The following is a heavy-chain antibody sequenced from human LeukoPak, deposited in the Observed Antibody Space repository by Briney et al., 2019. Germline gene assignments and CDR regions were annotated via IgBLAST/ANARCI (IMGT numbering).Heavy chain of an antibody. CDR1: GYTFTGYY. CDR2: INPKSGGT. V-gene: IGHV1-2*02. Sequence: ASVKVSCKASGYTFTGYYMNWVRQAPGQGLEWMGWINPKSGGTNYAQKFQGRVTMTRDTSISTAYMELSRLRSDDTAVYYCARDPLPSSGYLLLPLDYWGQGTLVTVSS. J-gene: IGHJ4*02. CDR3: ARDPLPSSGYLLLPLDY. D-gene: IGHD3-22*01.